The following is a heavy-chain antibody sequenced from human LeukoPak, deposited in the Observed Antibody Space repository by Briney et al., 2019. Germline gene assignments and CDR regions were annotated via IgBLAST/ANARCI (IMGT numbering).Heavy chain of an antibody. Sequence: GASVKVSCKAAGYTFTAYYMHWVRQAPGQGLQWMGGINPNSGGTNYAHKFKGRVTMSRDTSITTAYMELSRLRSDDTAVYYCARDYGDSTYNWFDPWGQGTLVTVSS. CDR1: GYTFTAYY. J-gene: IGHJ5*02. V-gene: IGHV1-2*02. CDR3: ARDYGDSTYNWFDP. CDR2: INPNSGGT. D-gene: IGHD4-17*01.